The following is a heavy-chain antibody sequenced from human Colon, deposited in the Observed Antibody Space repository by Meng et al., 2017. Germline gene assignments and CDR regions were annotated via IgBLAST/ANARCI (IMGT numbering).Heavy chain of an antibody. D-gene: IGHD3-9*01. J-gene: IGHJ4*02. V-gene: IGHV1-2*02. Sequence: SVKVSCKASGYAFTGYYMHWLRQAPGQGLEWMGWINPNSGGTNYAQKFQGRVTITRDTSISPAYMELSRLRADDTAVYYCARDYDILTGHYASDYWGQGTLVTVSS. CDR2: INPNSGGT. CDR1: GYAFTGYY. CDR3: ARDYDILTGHYASDY.